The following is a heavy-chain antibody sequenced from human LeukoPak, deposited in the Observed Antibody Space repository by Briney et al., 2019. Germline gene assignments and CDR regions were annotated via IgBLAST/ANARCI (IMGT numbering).Heavy chain of an antibody. CDR1: GGSFSGYY. D-gene: IGHD5-18*01. V-gene: IGHV4-34*01. CDR3: ARGKVPTAMDA. Sequence: SETLSLTCAVYGGSFSGYYWSWIRQPPGKGLEWIGEISHSGSTNYNPSLKSRVTISVDTSKNQFSLKLSSVTAADTAVYYCARGKVPTAMDAWGQGTLVTVSS. CDR2: ISHSGST. J-gene: IGHJ5*02.